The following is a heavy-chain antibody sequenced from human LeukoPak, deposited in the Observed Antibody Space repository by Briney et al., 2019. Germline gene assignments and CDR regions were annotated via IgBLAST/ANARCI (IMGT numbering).Heavy chain of an antibody. V-gene: IGHV1-69*13. J-gene: IGHJ4*02. CDR2: IIPIFGTA. CDR3: ARVWTVGVVPL. Sequence: GASVKVSCKASGGTFSSYAISWVRQAPGQGLEWMGGIIPIFGTANYAQKFQGRVTITADESTSTAYMELGSLRSEDTAVYYCARVWTVGVVPLWGQGTLVTVSS. D-gene: IGHD3-3*01. CDR1: GGTFSSYA.